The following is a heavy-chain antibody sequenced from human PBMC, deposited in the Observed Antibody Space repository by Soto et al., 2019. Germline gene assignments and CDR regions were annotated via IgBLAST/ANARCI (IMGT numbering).Heavy chain of an antibody. J-gene: IGHJ6*02. D-gene: IGHD2-21*02. CDR1: GGSMSNFY. CDR3: DREDDGGDSLDV. Sequence: SETLSLTCTVSGGSMSNFYWSWIRQPPGKGLEWIGYVYYSGSILYNPSFKRRVTISVDTSRDQFSLHLNSVTAADTAVYYCDREDDGGDSLDVWGQGTTVTVSS. CDR2: VYYSGSI. V-gene: IGHV4-59*12.